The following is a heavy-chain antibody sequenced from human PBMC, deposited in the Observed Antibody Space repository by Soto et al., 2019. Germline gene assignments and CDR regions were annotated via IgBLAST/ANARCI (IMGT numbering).Heavy chain of an antibody. CDR3: ARDSSGYSRQFDY. Sequence: PSETLSLTCTVSGGSISSGDYYWSWIRQPPGKGLEWIGYIYYSGSTNYNPSLKSRVTISVDTSKNQFSLKLSSVTAADTAVYYCARDSSGYSRQFDYWGQGTLVTVS. D-gene: IGHD3-22*01. V-gene: IGHV4-61*08. J-gene: IGHJ4*02. CDR1: GGSISSGDYY. CDR2: IYYSGST.